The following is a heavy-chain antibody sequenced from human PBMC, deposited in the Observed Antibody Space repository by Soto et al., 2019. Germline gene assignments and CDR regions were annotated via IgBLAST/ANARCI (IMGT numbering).Heavy chain of an antibody. CDR2: ITKTGTTI. J-gene: IGHJ4*02. CDR3: ARPNWNSRGGVYNL. CDR1: GITFGDFY. V-gene: IGHV3-11*01. Sequence: QARLVESGGGLVEPGGSLRLSCTASGITFGDFYMMWFRQAPGRGLEWISYITKTGTTIYHADPVKGRFSVSRDNARSSLYLQMNSLRAEDTAVYYCARPNWNSRGGVYNLWGQGTLVTVSS. D-gene: IGHD3-16*01.